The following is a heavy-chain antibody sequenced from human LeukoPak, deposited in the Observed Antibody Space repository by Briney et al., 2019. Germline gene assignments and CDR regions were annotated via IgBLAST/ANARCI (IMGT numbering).Heavy chain of an antibody. Sequence: SETLSLTCTVSGGSISSSSYYWGWFRQPPGEGLEWIGSIDYSGSTYNNPSLKSRVTISVDMSKKQFSLNLNSVTAADTAVYYCARDGNGGNSWGWFDPWGQGTLVTVSA. V-gene: IGHV4-39*07. CDR1: GGSISSSSYY. CDR3: ARDGNGGNSWGWFDP. D-gene: IGHD4-23*01. J-gene: IGHJ5*02. CDR2: IDYSGST.